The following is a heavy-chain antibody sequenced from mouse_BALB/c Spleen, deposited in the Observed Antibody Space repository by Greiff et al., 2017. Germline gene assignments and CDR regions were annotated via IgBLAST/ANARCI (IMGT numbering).Heavy chain of an antibody. CDR3: ARPANCDEGFAY. CDR1: GYPFTSYW. CDR2: INPSTGYT. J-gene: IGHJ3*01. Sequence: VKLQESGAELAKPGASVKMSCKASGYPFTSYWMHWVKQRPGQGLEWIGYINPSTGYTEYNQKFKDKATLTADKSSSTAYMQLSSLTSQDSAVYDCARPANCDEGFAYWGQGTLVTVSA. V-gene: IGHV1-7*01. D-gene: IGHD4-1*01.